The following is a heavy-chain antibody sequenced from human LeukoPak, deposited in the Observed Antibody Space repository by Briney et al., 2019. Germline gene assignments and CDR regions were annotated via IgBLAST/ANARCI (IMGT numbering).Heavy chain of an antibody. Sequence: GGSLRLSCAASGFTVSSNYMNWVRQAPGKGLEWVSVIYNGGSIHYADSVKGRFTISSDNSKNTVYLQMNSLRAEDTAVYYCILTTVTTSIEYWGKGTLVTVSS. D-gene: IGHD4-17*01. CDR1: GFTVSSNY. CDR2: IYNGGSI. V-gene: IGHV3-53*01. J-gene: IGHJ4*02. CDR3: ILTTVTTSIEY.